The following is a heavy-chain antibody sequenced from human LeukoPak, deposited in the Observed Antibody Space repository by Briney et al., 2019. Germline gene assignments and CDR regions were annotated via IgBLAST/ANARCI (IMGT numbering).Heavy chain of an antibody. CDR2: IYPGDSDT. CDR3: ARLPQWGGTYHFDY. D-gene: IGHD1-26*01. V-gene: IGHV5-51*01. CDR1: GYSFTNHW. J-gene: IGHJ4*02. Sequence: GESLKISCKGSGYSFTNHWIGWVRQMPGKGLEWMGIIYPGDSDTRYSPASQGQVTISADKSISTAYLQWSSLKASDTAMYYCARLPQWGGTYHFDYWRQGTLLTVSS.